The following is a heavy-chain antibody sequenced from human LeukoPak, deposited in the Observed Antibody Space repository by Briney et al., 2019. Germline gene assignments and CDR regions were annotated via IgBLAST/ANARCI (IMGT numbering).Heavy chain of an antibody. CDR1: GFTFSSNA. D-gene: IGHD3-10*01. CDR3: AKDGFRVPPQGDY. J-gene: IGHJ4*02. Sequence: GSLRLSCAASGFTFSSNAMSWIRQAPGKGLEWVSAISGSGGSTCYADSVKGRFTISRDNSKNTLYLQMNSLRAEDTAIYYCAKDGFRVPPQGDYWGQGTLVTVSS. V-gene: IGHV3-23*01. CDR2: ISGSGGST.